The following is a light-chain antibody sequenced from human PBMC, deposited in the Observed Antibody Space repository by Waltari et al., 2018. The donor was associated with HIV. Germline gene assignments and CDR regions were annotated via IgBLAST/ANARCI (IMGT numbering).Light chain of an antibody. Sequence: DIVMTQSPDSLAVSLGERATINCMSSQNLLYTSNNRNYLAWYQKKPGQPPKLLIYWASTRNSGVPDRFSGSGSGTDFTLTISGLQTEDVAIYYCQQYYTTPRTFGQGTRVEIK. J-gene: IGKJ1*01. CDR1: QNLLYTSNNRNY. CDR2: WAS. CDR3: QQYYTTPRT. V-gene: IGKV4-1*01.